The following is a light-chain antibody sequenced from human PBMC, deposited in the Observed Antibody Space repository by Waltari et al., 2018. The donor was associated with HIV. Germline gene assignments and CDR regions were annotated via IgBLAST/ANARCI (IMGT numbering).Light chain of an antibody. CDR1: NSNVCSTL. V-gene: IGLV1-51*01. Sequence: QSVLTQPPSVSAAPGQTLAISCSGANSNVCSTLGSWYQQFQGIAPQRLIYYNNRRPSEIPDRFSGSKSGTSATLDITGLQTGDEADYYCGTWDNRLNAYVFGSGTEVTVL. J-gene: IGLJ1*01. CDR2: YNN. CDR3: GTWDNRLNAYV.